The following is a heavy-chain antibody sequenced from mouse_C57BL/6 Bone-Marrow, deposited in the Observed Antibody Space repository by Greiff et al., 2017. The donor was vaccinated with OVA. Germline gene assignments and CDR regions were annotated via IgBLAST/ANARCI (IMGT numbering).Heavy chain of an antibody. J-gene: IGHJ3*01. CDR2: IWSGGST. D-gene: IGHD2-4*01. CDR1: GFSLTSYG. CDR3: ARNPLYYDYDGFAY. V-gene: IGHV2-2*01. Sequence: VKVVESGPGLVQPSQSLSITCTVSGFSLTSYGVHWVRQSPGKGLEWLGVIWSGGSTDNTAAFISSMSISKDNSKIQVFFKMNSLQADDTAIYYFARNPLYYDYDGFAYWGQGTLVTVSA.